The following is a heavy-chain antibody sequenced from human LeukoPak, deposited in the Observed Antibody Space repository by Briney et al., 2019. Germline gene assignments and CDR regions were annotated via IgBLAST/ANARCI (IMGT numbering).Heavy chain of an antibody. Sequence: APVKVSCKASGGTFSSYAISWVRQAPGQGLEWMGGIIPIFGTANYAQKFQGRVTITADESTSTAYMELSSLRSEDTAVYYCARGVSGYYYVGFDYWGQGTLVTVSS. CDR3: ARGVSGYYYVGFDY. CDR1: GGTFSSYA. V-gene: IGHV1-69*13. D-gene: IGHD3-22*01. J-gene: IGHJ4*02. CDR2: IIPIFGTA.